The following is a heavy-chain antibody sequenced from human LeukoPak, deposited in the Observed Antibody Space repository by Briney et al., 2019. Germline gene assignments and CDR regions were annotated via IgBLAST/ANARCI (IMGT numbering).Heavy chain of an antibody. D-gene: IGHD5-24*01. CDR3: ARDRCGDGFAHFDY. CDR1: GYTFTSYA. CDR2: ITPSGGT. J-gene: IGHJ4*02. Sequence: ASVKVSCKASGYTFTSYAMHWVRQAPGQGLEWMGWITPSGGTNYPQKFQGRVATTRDTSITTAYMDLSRLTSDDTAVYYCARDRCGDGFAHFDYWGQGALVTVSS. V-gene: IGHV1-2*02.